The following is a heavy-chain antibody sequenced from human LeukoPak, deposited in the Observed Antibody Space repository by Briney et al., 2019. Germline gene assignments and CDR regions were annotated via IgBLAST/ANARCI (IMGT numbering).Heavy chain of an antibody. CDR1: GGSISSGSYY. V-gene: IGHV4-61*02. J-gene: IGHJ4*02. Sequence: SQTLSLTCTVSGGSISSGSYYWRWIRQPAGKGLEWIGRIYTSGSTNYNPSLKSRVTISVDTSKNQFSLKLSSGTAADTAVYYCARDLVPGVFDYWGQGTLVTVSS. CDR3: ARDLVPGVFDY. CDR2: IYTSGST. D-gene: IGHD3-10*01.